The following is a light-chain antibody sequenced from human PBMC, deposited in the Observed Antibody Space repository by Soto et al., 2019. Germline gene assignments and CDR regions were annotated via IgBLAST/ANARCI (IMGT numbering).Light chain of an antibody. CDR2: DVT. V-gene: IGLV2-14*01. J-gene: IGLJ1*01. Sequence: QSALTQPASVSGSPGQSITISCTGTSRDVGAYNYVSWYQQHPGKVPKLMIYDVTNRPSGVSNRFSGSKSGNTASLTISGLQAEDEADYYCSSYTRTSTYVFGAGTKVTVL. CDR3: SSYTRTSTYV. CDR1: SRDVGAYNY.